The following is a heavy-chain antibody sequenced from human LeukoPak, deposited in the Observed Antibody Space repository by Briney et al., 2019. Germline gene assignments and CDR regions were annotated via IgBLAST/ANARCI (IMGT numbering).Heavy chain of an antibody. CDR2: VNPSGSYT. Sequence: GGSLRLSCAPSVFTFSDWYISWVRQAPGKGLEWVSYVNPSGSYTNYADSVRGRFTISRDNAKNSLNLQMNRLRAEETAVYYCARGHYGLDVWGQGTTVTVSS. V-gene: IGHV3-11*05. J-gene: IGHJ6*02. CDR1: VFTFSDWY. CDR3: ARGHYGLDV.